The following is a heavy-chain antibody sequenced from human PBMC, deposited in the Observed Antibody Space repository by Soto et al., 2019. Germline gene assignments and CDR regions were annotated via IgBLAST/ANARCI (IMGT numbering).Heavy chain of an antibody. CDR3: ARDRAIVVVPAAMGYYGMDV. CDR2: IIPIFGTA. D-gene: IGHD2-2*01. J-gene: IGHJ6*02. CDR1: GGTCSSYS. V-gene: IGHV1-69*13. Sequence: GASVKVSGKASGGTCSSYSITWVLQAPGEGLEWMGGIIPIFGTANYAQKFQGRVTITADESTSTAYMELSSLRSEDTAVYYCARDRAIVVVPAAMGYYGMDVWGQGTTVTVSS.